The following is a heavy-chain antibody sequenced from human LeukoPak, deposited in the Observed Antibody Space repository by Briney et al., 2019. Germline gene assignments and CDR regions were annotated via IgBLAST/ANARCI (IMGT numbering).Heavy chain of an antibody. J-gene: IGHJ6*03. CDR2: INPNSGGT. CDR1: GYTFTGYY. CDR3: ARGEPLMIVPFYYMDV. D-gene: IGHD3-16*01. Sequence: ASVKVSCKASGYTFTGYYMYWVRQAPGQGLEWMGWINPNSGGTNYAQKFQGRVTMTRDTSISTAYMELNRLGSDDTAVYYCARGEPLMIVPFYYMDVWAKGTTVTVSS. V-gene: IGHV1-2*02.